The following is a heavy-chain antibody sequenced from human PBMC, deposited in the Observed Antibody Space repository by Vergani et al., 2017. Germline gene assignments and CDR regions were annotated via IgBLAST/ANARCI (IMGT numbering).Heavy chain of an antibody. Sequence: EVQLEESGGGLVLPGRSLRLSCVASGFTSAGYAMHWVRQAPGKGLEWVSGISWNSNRIGYADSVKGRFPITRDNAKNSLYLQMNSLRAEDTALYYCAKDLGPSAGGGLFDHWCRGTLVTVSS. CDR2: ISWNSNRI. CDR1: GFTSAGYA. V-gene: IGHV3-9*02. J-gene: IGHJ5*02. D-gene: IGHD6-25*01. CDR3: AKDLGPSAGGGLFDH.